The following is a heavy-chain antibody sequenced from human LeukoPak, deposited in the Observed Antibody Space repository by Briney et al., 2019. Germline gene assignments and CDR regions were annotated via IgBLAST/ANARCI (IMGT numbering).Heavy chain of an antibody. CDR2: IGWNSGSI. J-gene: IGHJ4*02. CDR3: AKSQGVAAPLRGPFDY. CDR1: GFSFDDYA. D-gene: IGHD2-15*01. Sequence: GRSLRLSCAVSGFSFDDYAMHWVRQTPEKGLEWVSGIGWNSGSIAYADSVKGRFTISRDNAKNSLYLQMNSLRPEDTALYYCAKSQGVAAPLRGPFDYWGQGTLVTVSS. V-gene: IGHV3-9*01.